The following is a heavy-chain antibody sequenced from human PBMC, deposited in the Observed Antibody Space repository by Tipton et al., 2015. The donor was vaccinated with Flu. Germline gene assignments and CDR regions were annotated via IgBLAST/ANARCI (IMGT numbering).Heavy chain of an antibody. CDR1: GFTINRYG. J-gene: IGHJ4*02. D-gene: IGHD5-12*01. CDR3: AKVIPELVAGLDY. V-gene: IGHV3-23*01. Sequence: SLRLSCAVPGFTINRYGMSWVRQFPGKGLEWVAAIGGSGYTTYFADSVKGRFTISRDIFTNTLYLQMNSLRAGDTAVYYCAKVIPELVAGLDYWGQGTLVTVSP. CDR2: IGGSGYTT.